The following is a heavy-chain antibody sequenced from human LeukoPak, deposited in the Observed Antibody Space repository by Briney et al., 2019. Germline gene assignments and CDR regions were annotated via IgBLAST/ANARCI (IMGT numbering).Heavy chain of an antibody. V-gene: IGHV5-51*01. CDR2: MYPGDSDI. CDR3: VRYPSYTSGWPLDY. D-gene: IGHD6-19*01. CDR1: GYSFTTYW. J-gene: IGHJ4*02. Sequence: KDGESLKISCKGSGYSFTTYWIGWVRQMPGKGLEWMGIMYPGDSDIRYSPSFQGQVTISADKSISTAYLQWSSLKASDTAMYYCVRYPSYTSGWPLDYWGQGTLVTVSS.